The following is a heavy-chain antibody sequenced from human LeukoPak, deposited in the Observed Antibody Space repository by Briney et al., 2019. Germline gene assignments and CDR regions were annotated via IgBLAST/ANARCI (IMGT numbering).Heavy chain of an antibody. CDR2: MNPNSGNT. Sequence: RASVKVSCKASGYTFTSYDINWVRQATGQGLEWMGWMNPNSGNTGYVHKFQGRVTITRDTSASTAYMELSSLRSEDTAVYYCARDTTGTTVVSDAYYYGMDVWGQGTTATVSS. CDR3: ARDTTGTTVVSDAYYYGMDV. J-gene: IGHJ6*02. CDR1: GYTFTSYD. D-gene: IGHD1-1*01. V-gene: IGHV1-8*01.